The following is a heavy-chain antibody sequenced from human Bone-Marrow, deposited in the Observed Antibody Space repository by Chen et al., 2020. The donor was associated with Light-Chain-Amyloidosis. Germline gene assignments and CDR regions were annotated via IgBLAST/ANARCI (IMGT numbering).Heavy chain of an antibody. J-gene: IGHJ6*02. Sequence: QVQLKESGQGLAKPSETLYLTCTVSVGSVNSGDDYWTWIRQPPGKGLEWIGYIYYSGIANYNASLKSRVTISLDTSKNQFSLRLNSVTAADTAVYYCVGQGYYSYSMDVWGQGTTVIVSS. CDR2: IYYSGIA. CDR1: VGSVNSGDDY. V-gene: IGHV4-61*08. CDR3: VGQGYYSYSMDV.